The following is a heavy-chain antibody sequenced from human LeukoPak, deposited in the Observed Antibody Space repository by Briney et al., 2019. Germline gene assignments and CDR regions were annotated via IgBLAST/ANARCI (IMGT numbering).Heavy chain of an antibody. CDR2: IIPIFGTA. CDR3: AREGELSPDDYYDSSGYPTDAFDI. J-gene: IGHJ3*02. V-gene: IGHV1-69*06. Sequence: ASVKVSCKASGYTFTGYYMHWVRQAPGQGLEWMGGIIPIFGTANYAQKFQGRVTITADKSTSTAYMELSSLRSEDTAVYYCAREGELSPDDYYDSSGYPTDAFDIWGQGTMVTVSS. D-gene: IGHD3-22*01. CDR1: GYTFTGYY.